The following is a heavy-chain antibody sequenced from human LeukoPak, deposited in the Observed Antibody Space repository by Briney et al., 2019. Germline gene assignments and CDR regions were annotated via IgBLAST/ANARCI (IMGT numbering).Heavy chain of an antibody. CDR3: ARDGGSSWYGGYYGMDV. Sequence: ASVKVSCKASGYTFTSYDINWVRQATGQGLEWMGWMNPNSGNTGYAQKFQGRVTMTRNTSISTAYMELSSLRSEGTAVYYCARDGGSSWYGGYYGMDVWGQGTTVTVSS. D-gene: IGHD6-13*01. V-gene: IGHV1-8*01. J-gene: IGHJ6*02. CDR1: GYTFTSYD. CDR2: MNPNSGNT.